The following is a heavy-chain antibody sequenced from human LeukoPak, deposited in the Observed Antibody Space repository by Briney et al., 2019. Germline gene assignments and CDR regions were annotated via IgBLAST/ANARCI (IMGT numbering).Heavy chain of an antibody. J-gene: IGHJ4*02. Sequence: GGSLRLSCAASGFTFSTYAMTWVRQAPGKGLEWVSAISGGGGTTYYADSVKGRFTISRDNSKNTLFLQMNSLRAEDTAVYYCAKDREGLSSGYDLEYFDYWGQGTLVTVSS. CDR2: ISGGGGTT. D-gene: IGHD5-12*01. CDR3: AKDREGLSSGYDLEYFDY. V-gene: IGHV3-23*01. CDR1: GFTFSTYA.